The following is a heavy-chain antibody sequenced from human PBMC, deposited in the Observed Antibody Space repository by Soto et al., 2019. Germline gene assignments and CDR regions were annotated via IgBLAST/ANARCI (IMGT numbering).Heavy chain of an antibody. CDR3: ARRV. V-gene: IGHV3-23*01. J-gene: IGHJ4*02. CDR1: GFTFSNYP. CDR2: ISAGGDTT. Sequence: EVQVSESGGGLVQPGGSLRLSCATSGFTFSNYPMNWVRQAPGKGLEWVSGISAGGDTTCYADSVKGRFTIFRDNSKNSVSLQMNSLRVEDTAVYYCARRVWGQGTLVTVSS.